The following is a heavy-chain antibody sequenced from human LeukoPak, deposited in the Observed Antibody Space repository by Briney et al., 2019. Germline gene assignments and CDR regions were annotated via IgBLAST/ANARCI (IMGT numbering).Heavy chain of an antibody. D-gene: IGHD3-9*01. CDR2: IYTSGST. CDR1: GGSISSYY. V-gene: IGHV4-4*07. Sequence: SETLSLTCTVSGGSISSYYWSWIRQPAGKGLEWIGRIYTSGSTNYNPSLKSRVTMSVDTSKNQFSLKLSSVTAADTAVYYCARVTNDILTGYFTFYYWGQGTLVTVSS. CDR3: ARVTNDILTGYFTFYY. J-gene: IGHJ4*02.